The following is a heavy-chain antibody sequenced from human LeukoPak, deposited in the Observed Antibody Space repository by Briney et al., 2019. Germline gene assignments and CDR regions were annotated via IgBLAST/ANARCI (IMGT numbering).Heavy chain of an antibody. D-gene: IGHD2-15*01. CDR2: IKSKADGGTT. Sequence: KPGGSLRLSCAVSGFPFINAWMSWVRQAPGRGLEWVGRIKSKADGGTTDYAAPVKGRFTMSRDDSKNTLHLQMNSLKTEDTAVYYCTTDHSSGGSCFGCYWGQGTLVTVSS. J-gene: IGHJ4*02. CDR3: TTDHSSGGSCFGCY. CDR1: GFPFINAW. V-gene: IGHV3-15*01.